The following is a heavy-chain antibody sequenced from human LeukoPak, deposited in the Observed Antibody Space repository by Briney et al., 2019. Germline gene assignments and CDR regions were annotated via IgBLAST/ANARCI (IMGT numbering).Heavy chain of an antibody. CDR3: ARDLITVTKGFDI. Sequence: PSETLSLTCAVSTDSISSHYWSWIRQPPGKGLKWIGYISYIGSTNYNPSLKSRVTISIDTSKNQFSLKLRSVTAADTAVYYCARDLITVTKGFDIWGQGTMVSVYS. CDR2: ISYIGST. CDR1: TDSISSHY. D-gene: IGHD4-17*01. V-gene: IGHV4-59*11. J-gene: IGHJ3*02.